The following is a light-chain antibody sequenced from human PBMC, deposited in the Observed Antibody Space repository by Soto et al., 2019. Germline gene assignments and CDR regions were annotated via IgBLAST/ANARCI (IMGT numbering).Light chain of an antibody. CDR2: DVS. CDR3: SSYTSSSTYV. Sequence: QSALTQPPSVSGSPGQAVAISCTGTSSDVGSYSRVSWYQQPPGTAPQLMIYDVSNRPSEVPDRFSGYKSGNTASLTISGRQAEDEADYYCSSYTSSSTYVLGTGTKVTVL. V-gene: IGLV2-18*02. J-gene: IGLJ1*01. CDR1: SSDVGSYSR.